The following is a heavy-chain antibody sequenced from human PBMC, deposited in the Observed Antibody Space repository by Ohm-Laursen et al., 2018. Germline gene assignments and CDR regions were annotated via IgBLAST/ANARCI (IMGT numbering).Heavy chain of an antibody. CDR3: ARGSRPLRYSFNWFDP. V-gene: IGHV4-4*07. CDR1: GGSVSTYY. D-gene: IGHD3-9*01. J-gene: IGHJ5*02. Sequence: GTLSLTCTVSGGSVSTYYWNWLRQPAGQGLEWIGRISSSGNTNYNPSLKSRVTMSVDTSKNQFSLKLSSSTDADTAVYYCARGSRPLRYSFNWFDPWGQGTLVTVSS. CDR2: ISSSGNT.